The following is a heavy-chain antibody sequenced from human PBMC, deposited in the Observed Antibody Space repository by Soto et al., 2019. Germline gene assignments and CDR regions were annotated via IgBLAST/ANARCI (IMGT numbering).Heavy chain of an antibody. CDR2: IYYSGST. J-gene: IGHJ4*02. CDR3: ARDSSRLPGYYYFDY. V-gene: IGHV4-59*01. Sequence: SETLSLTCTVSGGSISSYYWSWIRQPPGKGLEWIGYIYYSGSTNYNPSLKSRVTISVDTSKNQFSLKLSSVTAADTAVYYCARDSSRLPGYYYFDYWGQGTLVTVSS. CDR1: GGSISSYY. D-gene: IGHD2-21*01.